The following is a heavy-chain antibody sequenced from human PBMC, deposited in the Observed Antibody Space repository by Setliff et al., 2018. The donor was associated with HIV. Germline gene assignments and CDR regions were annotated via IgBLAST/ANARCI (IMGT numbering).Heavy chain of an antibody. V-gene: IGHV4-4*07. D-gene: IGHD1-26*01. J-gene: IGHJ6*03. CDR3: ARDKGGTYDGMYYYYYMDV. Sequence: PSETLSLTCTVSGGSISSFYWSWIRQPAGKGLEWIGRIYTSGSTNYNPSLKSRVTMSVDTSKNQFSLKVTSVTAADTAVYFCARDKGGTYDGMYYYYYMDVWGKGTTVTVSS. CDR1: GGSISSFY. CDR2: IYTSGST.